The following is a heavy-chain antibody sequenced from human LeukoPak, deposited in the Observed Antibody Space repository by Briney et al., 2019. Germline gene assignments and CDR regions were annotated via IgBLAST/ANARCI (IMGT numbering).Heavy chain of an antibody. CDR1: GFTFSSYG. V-gene: IGHV3-33*01. CDR3: ARDRSGVVVPAAPFDY. J-gene: IGHJ4*02. Sequence: PGGSLRLSCAASGFTFSSYGMHWVRQAPGKGLEGGAVIWYDGSNKYYADSVKGRFTISRDNSKNTLYLQMNSLRAEDTAVYYCARDRSGVVVPAAPFDYWGQGTLVTVSS. CDR2: IWYDGSNK. D-gene: IGHD2-2*01.